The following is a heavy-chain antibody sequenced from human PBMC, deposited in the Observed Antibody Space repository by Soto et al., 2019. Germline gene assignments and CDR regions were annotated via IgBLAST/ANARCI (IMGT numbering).Heavy chain of an antibody. CDR2: LIPIFGTE. V-gene: IGHV1-69*01. CDR3: ARDRIAGSKYYYGMDV. Sequence: QVQLVQSGAAVKKPGSSVRVSCKASGGTFSSYAISWVRQAPGQGLEWMGGLIPIFGTENSAQKCQGRVTITADESTSTAYMELSSLRSEDTAVYYCARDRIAGSKYYYGMDVWGQGTTVTVSS. D-gene: IGHD6-13*01. J-gene: IGHJ6*02. CDR1: GGTFSSYA.